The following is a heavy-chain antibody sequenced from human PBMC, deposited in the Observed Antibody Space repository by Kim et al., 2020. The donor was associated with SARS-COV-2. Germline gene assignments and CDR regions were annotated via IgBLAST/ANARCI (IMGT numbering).Heavy chain of an antibody. CDR2: T. D-gene: IGHD6-19*01. V-gene: IGHV4-59*10. J-gene: IGHJ4*02. Sequence: TLYNPSLKSRVTMSSDMSKNQFALELTSVTAADTALYYCARYGSGGTYFDYWGQGTLVTVSS. CDR3: ARYGSGGTYFDY.